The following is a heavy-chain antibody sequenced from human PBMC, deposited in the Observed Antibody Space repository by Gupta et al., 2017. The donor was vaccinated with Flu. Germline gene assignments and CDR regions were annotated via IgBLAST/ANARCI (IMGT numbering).Heavy chain of an antibody. CDR1: GGSISSYY. D-gene: IGHD3-9*01. J-gene: IGHJ4*02. CDR2: IYYSGST. V-gene: IGHV4-59*01. Sequence: QVQLQESGPGLVKPSETLSLTCTVSGGSISSYYWSWIRQPPGKGLEWIGYIYYSGSTNYNPSLKSRVTISVDTSKNQFSLKLSSVTAADTAVYYCARARSAGYYNGFDYWGQGTLVTVSS. CDR3: ARARSAGYYNGFDY.